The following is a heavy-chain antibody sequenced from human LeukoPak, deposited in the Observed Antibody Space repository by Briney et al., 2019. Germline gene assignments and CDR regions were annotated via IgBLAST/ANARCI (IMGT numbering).Heavy chain of an antibody. CDR1: GYTFTGYY. CDR3: ARDRARYYDLWSGYLGDFDY. CDR2: INPNSGGT. J-gene: IGHJ4*02. D-gene: IGHD3-3*01. Sequence: GASVKVSCKASGYTFTGYYMHWVRQAPGQGLEWMGWINPNSGGTNYAQKLQGRVTMTTDTSTSTAYMELRSLRSDDTAVYYCARDRARYYDLWSGYLGDFDYWGQGTLVTVSS. V-gene: IGHV1-2*02.